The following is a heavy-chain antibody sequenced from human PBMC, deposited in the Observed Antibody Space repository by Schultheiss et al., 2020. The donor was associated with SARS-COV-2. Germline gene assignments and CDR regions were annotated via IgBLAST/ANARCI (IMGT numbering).Heavy chain of an antibody. CDR2: ISYDGSNK. V-gene: IGHV3-30*04. Sequence: GESLKISCTASGFTFGDYAMSWVRQAPGKGLEWVAVISYDGSNKYYADSVKGRFTISRDNSKNTLYLQMNSLRAEDTAVYYCARDRCSGWPWGAFDIWGQGTMVTVSS. CDR3: ARDRCSGWPWGAFDI. J-gene: IGHJ3*02. D-gene: IGHD6-19*01. CDR1: GFTFGDYA.